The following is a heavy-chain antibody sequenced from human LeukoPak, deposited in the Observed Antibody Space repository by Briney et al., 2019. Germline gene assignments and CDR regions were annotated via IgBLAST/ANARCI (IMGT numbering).Heavy chain of an antibody. J-gene: IGHJ4*02. V-gene: IGHV3-23*01. CDR3: AKDGGNSYGGGGYDY. Sequence: GGSLRLSCAASGFTFSSYAMSWVRQAPGKGLEWVSAISGSGGSTYYADSVKGRFTISRDNSKNTLYLQMNSLRAEDTAGYYWAKDGGNSYGGGGYDYWGQGTLVTVSS. D-gene: IGHD5-18*01. CDR1: GFTFSSYA. CDR2: ISGSGGST.